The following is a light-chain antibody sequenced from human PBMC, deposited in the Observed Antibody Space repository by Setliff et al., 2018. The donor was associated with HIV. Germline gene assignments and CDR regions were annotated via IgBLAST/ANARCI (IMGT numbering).Light chain of an antibody. CDR3: QVWDSSSDAGV. V-gene: IGLV3-21*04. CDR2: YDT. Sequence: SYELAQSPSVSVAPGKTARITCGGNNIGDKSVFWYQQKPGLAPVLVIYYDTDRPSGIPERFSGSNSGNTATLTISRVEAGDEADYSCQVWDSSSDAGVFGGGTKGTVL. J-gene: IGLJ3*02. CDR1: NIGDKS.